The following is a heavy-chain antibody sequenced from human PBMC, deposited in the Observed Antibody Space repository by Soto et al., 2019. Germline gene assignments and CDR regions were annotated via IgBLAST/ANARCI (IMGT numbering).Heavy chain of an antibody. CDR3: AKRQGIGEAAKNFDF. Sequence: EVQLLESGGGLVQPGGSLRLSCAASGFTFSNHAMSWVRQAPGKGLAWVSGISADGRLIYYADYVKGRFSMSGDNSQNKLFLQMNSLRAEDTAVYFCAKRQGIGEAAKNFDFWGQGTLVTVSS. J-gene: IGHJ4*02. CDR1: GFTFSNHA. D-gene: IGHD6-13*01. CDR2: ISADGRLI. V-gene: IGHV3-23*01.